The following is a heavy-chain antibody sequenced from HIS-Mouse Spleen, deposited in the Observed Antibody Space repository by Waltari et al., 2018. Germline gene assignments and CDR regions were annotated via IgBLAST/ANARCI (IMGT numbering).Heavy chain of an antibody. J-gene: IGHJ4*02. D-gene: IGHD6-19*01. Sequence: QVTLRESGPALVKPTQTLTLTCTFSGFSLSTSGMCVSWIRQPPGKALEWLARIDWDDDKYYSTSLKTRLTLPKDTSKNQVVLTITNMDPVDTATYYCARIAEGYSSGWYAFDYWGQGTLVTVSS. V-gene: IGHV2-70*15. CDR1: GFSLSTSGMC. CDR2: IDWDDDK. CDR3: ARIAEGYSSGWYAFDY.